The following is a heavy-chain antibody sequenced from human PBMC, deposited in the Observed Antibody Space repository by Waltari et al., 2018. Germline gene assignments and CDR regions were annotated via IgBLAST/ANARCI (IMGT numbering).Heavy chain of an antibody. V-gene: IGHV3-49*04. CDR2: IRSKAYGETI. Sequence: DVQLAESGGGLVQPGRSLRLSCTTSGFTFVDYSMNWVRQAPGQGLEWVGFIRSKAYGETIDYAASVRGRFTISRDDSKSIAYLQMNSLKTEDTAIYFCARDLMYGEHPLFDRWGQGTLVTVSS. CDR1: GFTFVDYS. CDR3: ARDLMYGEHPLFDR. J-gene: IGHJ5*02. D-gene: IGHD4-17*01.